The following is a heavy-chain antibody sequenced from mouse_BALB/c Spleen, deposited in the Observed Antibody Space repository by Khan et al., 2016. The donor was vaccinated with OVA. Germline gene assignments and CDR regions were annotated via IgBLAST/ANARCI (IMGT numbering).Heavy chain of an antibody. CDR1: GYSITSDYA. V-gene: IGHV3-2*02. CDR3: ARDGSRYNYAMDY. D-gene: IGHD2-3*01. CDR2: ISSSGST. J-gene: IGHJ4*01. Sequence: VQLQQPGPGLVKPSQSLSLTCTVTGYSITSDYAWNWIRQFPGNKLEWMGYISSSGSTNYNPALKSRISITRDTSKNQFFLQLNSVTTEDTATFYCARDGSRYNYAMDYWGQGISVTVAS.